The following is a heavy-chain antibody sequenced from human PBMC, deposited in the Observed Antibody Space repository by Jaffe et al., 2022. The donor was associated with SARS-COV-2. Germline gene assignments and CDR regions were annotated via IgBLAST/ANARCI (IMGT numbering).Heavy chain of an antibody. Sequence: EVQLVESGGGLVQPGRSLRLSCAASGFSFDNYAMHWVRQAPGKGPEWVSGISWDSSTIAYADSVKGRFTISRDNAKNSLYLQMNSLRAEDTALYFCAKDGRYCGGTNCYSGKYYYFYYYMDVWGKGTAVTVSS. D-gene: IGHD2-21*01. CDR1: GFSFDNYA. V-gene: IGHV3-9*01. CDR2: ISWDSSTI. CDR3: AKDGRYCGGTNCYSGKYYYFYYYMDV. J-gene: IGHJ6*03.